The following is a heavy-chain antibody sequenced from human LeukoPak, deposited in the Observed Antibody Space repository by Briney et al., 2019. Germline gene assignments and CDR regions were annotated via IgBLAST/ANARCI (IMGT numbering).Heavy chain of an antibody. Sequence: SETLSLTCTVSGGSISSSSYYWGWIRQPPGKGLEWIGSIYYSGSTYYNPSLKSRVTISVDTSKNQFSLKLGSVTAADTAVYYCARSPFRIAAAFKNYYYYMDVWGKGTTVTVSS. J-gene: IGHJ6*03. D-gene: IGHD6-13*01. CDR2: IYYSGST. CDR3: ARSPFRIAAAFKNYYYYMDV. V-gene: IGHV4-39*07. CDR1: GGSISSSSYY.